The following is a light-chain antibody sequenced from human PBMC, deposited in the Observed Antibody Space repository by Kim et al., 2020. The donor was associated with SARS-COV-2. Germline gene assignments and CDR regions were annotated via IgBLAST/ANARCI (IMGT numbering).Light chain of an antibody. V-gene: IGKV1-12*01. CDR1: ISSW. J-gene: IGKJ4*01. Sequence: ISSWLAWYQQTPGEAPILLIYGASSLQRGVPSRFSGSGSGTDFTLTISSLQPEDSAAYYCQQTDTFPLTFGGGTKVDIK. CDR3: QQTDTFPLT. CDR2: GAS.